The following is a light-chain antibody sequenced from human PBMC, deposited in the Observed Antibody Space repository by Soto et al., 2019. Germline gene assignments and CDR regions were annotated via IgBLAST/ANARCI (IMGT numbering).Light chain of an antibody. Sequence: QSALTQPASVSGSPGQSITLSCTGTSSDVGGFDSVSWYQQHPGSAPKLMIYEVTNRPSGVSHRFSGSKSGNTASLTISGLQTEDEADYYCSSYTSRNTLVFGTGTKLTVL. J-gene: IGLJ1*01. CDR3: SSYTSRNTLV. CDR2: EVT. CDR1: SSDVGGFDS. V-gene: IGLV2-14*01.